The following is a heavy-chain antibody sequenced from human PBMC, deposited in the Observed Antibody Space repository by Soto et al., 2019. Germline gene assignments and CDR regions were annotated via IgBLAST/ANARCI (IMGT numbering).Heavy chain of an antibody. CDR3: ATVRDLVTTPRFGYFDY. D-gene: IGHD4-4*01. V-gene: IGHV1-24*01. J-gene: IGHJ4*02. CDR2: FDPEDGET. Sequence: ASVKVSCKVSGYTLTELSMHWVRQAPGKGLEWMGGFDPEDGETIYAQKFQGRVTMTEDTSTDTAYMELSSLRSEDTAVYYCATVRDLVTTPRFGYFDYWGQGTLVTVSS. CDR1: GYTLTELS.